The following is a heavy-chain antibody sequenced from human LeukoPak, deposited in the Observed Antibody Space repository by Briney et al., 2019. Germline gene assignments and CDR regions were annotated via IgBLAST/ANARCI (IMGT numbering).Heavy chain of an antibody. J-gene: IGHJ4*02. V-gene: IGHV4-61*02. CDR2: IYTSGST. D-gene: IGHD3-10*01. Sequence: SETLSLTCTVSGGSVNSGRYYWSWIRQPAGKGLEWIGRIYTSGSTNYNPSLKSRVTMSVDTSKNQFSLKLSSVTAADTAVYYCARDSYYYGSGNYYFDYWGQGTLVTVSS. CDR1: GGSVNSGRYY. CDR3: ARDSYYYGSGNYYFDY.